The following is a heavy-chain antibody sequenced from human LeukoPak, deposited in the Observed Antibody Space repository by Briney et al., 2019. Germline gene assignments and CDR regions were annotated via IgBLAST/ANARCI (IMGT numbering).Heavy chain of an antibody. CDR3: ARRAMVRGVIGYYFDY. Sequence: PSQTLSLTCTVSGGSISSGGYYWSWIRQPPGKGLEWIGYIYHSGSTYYNPSLKSRVTISVDRSKNQFSLKLSSVTAADTAVYYCARRAMVRGVIGYYFDYWGQGTLVTVSS. CDR1: GGSISSGGYY. J-gene: IGHJ4*02. CDR2: IYHSGST. D-gene: IGHD3-10*01. V-gene: IGHV4-30-2*02.